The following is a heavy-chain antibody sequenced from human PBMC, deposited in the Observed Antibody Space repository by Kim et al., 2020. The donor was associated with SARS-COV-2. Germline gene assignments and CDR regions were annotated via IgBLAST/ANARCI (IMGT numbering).Heavy chain of an antibody. V-gene: IGHV5-51*01. CDR2: IYPGDSDT. J-gene: IGHJ6*02. D-gene: IGHD6-19*01. CDR1: GYSFTSYW. Sequence: GESLKISCKGSGYSFTSYWIGWVRQMPGKGLEWMGIIYPGDSDTRYSPSFQGQVTISADKSISTAYLQWSSLKASDTAMYYCARRGSSCWYRYYYYGIDVLGQGTTVTVSS. CDR3: ARRGSSCWYRYYYYGIDV.